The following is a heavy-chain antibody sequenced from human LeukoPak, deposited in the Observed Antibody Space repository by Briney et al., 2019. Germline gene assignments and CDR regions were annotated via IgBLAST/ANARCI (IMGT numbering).Heavy chain of an antibody. Sequence: ASVKVSCKASGYTFITYGISWVRQAPGQGLEWMGWISAYNGNTNYAQKFQGRVTMTTDTSTSTAYMELRSLRSDDTAVYYCAREQWLEHNWFDPWGQGTLVTVSS. CDR2: ISAYNGNT. D-gene: IGHD6-19*01. V-gene: IGHV1-18*01. CDR3: AREQWLEHNWFDP. J-gene: IGHJ5*02. CDR1: GYTFITYG.